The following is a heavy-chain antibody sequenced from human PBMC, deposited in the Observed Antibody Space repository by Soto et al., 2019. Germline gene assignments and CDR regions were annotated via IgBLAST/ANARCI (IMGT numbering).Heavy chain of an antibody. CDR1: GFSFSSSA. J-gene: IGHJ5*01. V-gene: IGHV3-30-3*01. CDR2: ISHDGINK. Sequence: GGSLRLSCAASGFSFSSSAMHWVRQAPGKGLQWVATISHDGINKYYADSMKGPFTISRDNSKNTLYLQMNTLRPEDTAVYYCARGADWFDSWGQGTLVTVSS. CDR3: ARGADWFDS.